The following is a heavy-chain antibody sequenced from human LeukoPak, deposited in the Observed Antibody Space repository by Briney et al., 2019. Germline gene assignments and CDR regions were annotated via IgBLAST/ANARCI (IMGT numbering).Heavy chain of an antibody. CDR3: ARETSDYCSSWYGYYFDY. CDR2: NDCNDDK. D-gene: IGHD6-13*01. CDR1: GFSLSTSGMR. J-gene: IGHJ4*02. V-gene: IGHV2-70*04. Sequence: SGPALVKPTQTLTLTCTYSGFSLSTSGMRVGWIRQPPGKALEWLAPNDCNDDKFYSTSLKTRITISKDTSKNQVVLTMTNIDPVDTATYFGARETSDYCSSWYGYYFDYWGQGTLVTVSS.